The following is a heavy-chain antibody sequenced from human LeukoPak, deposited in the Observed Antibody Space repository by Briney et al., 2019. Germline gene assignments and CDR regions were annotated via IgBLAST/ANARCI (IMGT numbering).Heavy chain of an antibody. CDR3: ARDKTGIFDY. CDR1: GGSFSGYY. J-gene: IGHJ4*02. V-gene: IGHV4-34*11. Sequence: SETLSLTCAVYGGSFSGYYWSWIRQPPGKGLEWIGYIYYSGSTNYNPSLKSRATISVDTSKNQFSLKLNSVTAADTAVYYCARDKTGIFDYWGRGTLVTVSS. D-gene: IGHD7-27*01. CDR2: IYYSGST.